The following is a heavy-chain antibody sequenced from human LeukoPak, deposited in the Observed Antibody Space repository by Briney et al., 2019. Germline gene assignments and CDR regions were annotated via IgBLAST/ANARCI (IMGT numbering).Heavy chain of an antibody. J-gene: IGHJ3*02. Sequence: GGSLRLSCAASGFTFSSYAMSWVRQAPGKGLEWVSAISGSGGSTYYADSVKGRFTISRDNSKNTLYLQMNSLRAEDTAVYYRAKSVGTMIVVVTGDAFDIWGQGTMVTVSS. CDR1: GFTFSSYA. CDR2: ISGSGGST. V-gene: IGHV3-23*01. CDR3: AKSVGTMIVVVTGDAFDI. D-gene: IGHD3-22*01.